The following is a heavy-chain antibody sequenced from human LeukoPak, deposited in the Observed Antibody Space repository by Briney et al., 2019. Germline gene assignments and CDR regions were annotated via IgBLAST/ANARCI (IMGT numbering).Heavy chain of an antibody. D-gene: IGHD6-13*01. CDR2: IKQDGSEE. V-gene: IGHV3-7*01. Sequence: GGSLRLSCAASGFNVSSNYMSWVRQAPGKGLEWVANIKQDGSEEYYVDSLKGRFTISRDNANNSLYLQMNSLRAEDTAVYYCAKSSKWLQSSSSWKPDYFDYWGQGTLVTVSS. CDR3: AKSSKWLQSSSSWKPDYFDY. CDR1: GFNVSSNY. J-gene: IGHJ4*02.